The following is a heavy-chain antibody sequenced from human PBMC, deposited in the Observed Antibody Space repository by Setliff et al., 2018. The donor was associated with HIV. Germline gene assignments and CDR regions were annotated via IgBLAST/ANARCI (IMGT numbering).Heavy chain of an antibody. J-gene: IGHJ4*02. CDR3: ARTLPQYTNLFDY. V-gene: IGHV1-2*06. Sequence: ASVKVSCKASGDTFTDYYFHWLRQAPGQGLEWMGRINPNSGGTNYAQKFQGRVTMTRDTSISTAYMELSRLRSDDTAVYYCARTLPQYTNLFDYWGQGTLVTVS. D-gene: IGHD5-18*01. CDR1: GDTFTDYY. CDR2: INPNSGGT.